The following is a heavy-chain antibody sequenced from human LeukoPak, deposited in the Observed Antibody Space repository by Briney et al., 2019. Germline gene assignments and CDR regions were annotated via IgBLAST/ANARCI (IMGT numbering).Heavy chain of an antibody. D-gene: IGHD3-10*01. CDR3: AREGLLWFGETFGDFDY. J-gene: IGHJ4*02. Sequence: ASVKVSCKASGYTFTSYGIIWVRQAPGQGLEWMGWISAYNGNTNYAQKLQGRVTMTTDTSTSTAYMELRSLRSDDTAVYYCAREGLLWFGETFGDFDYWGQGTLVTVSS. CDR1: GYTFTSYG. CDR2: ISAYNGNT. V-gene: IGHV1-18*01.